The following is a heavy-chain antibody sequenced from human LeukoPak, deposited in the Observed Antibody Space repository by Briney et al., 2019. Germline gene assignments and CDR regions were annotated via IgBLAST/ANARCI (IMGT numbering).Heavy chain of an antibody. Sequence: GRSLRLSCASSGLIYSRYAMNWVRQAPGKGLEEVSGISGSGDSTYYAGAVKGRFTISRHNSKNTVYLQIHSLRAEDTAAYYCAKDRLWFGQLLPSMDVWGQGTTVTGSS. CDR1: GLIYSRYA. D-gene: IGHD3-10*01. V-gene: IGHV3-23*01. CDR2: ISGSGDST. CDR3: AKDRLWFGQLLPSMDV. J-gene: IGHJ6*01.